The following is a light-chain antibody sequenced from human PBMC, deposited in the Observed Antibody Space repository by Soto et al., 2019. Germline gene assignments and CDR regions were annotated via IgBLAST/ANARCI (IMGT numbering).Light chain of an antibody. CDR2: DAS. V-gene: IGKV1-39*01. CDR1: QSITSY. J-gene: IGKJ4*01. CDR3: QQSYSTPT. Sequence: DIQMTQSPSSLSASVGDRITISCRASQSITSYLNWYQQKPGKAPNLLIYDASSLQSGVPSRFSGSGSGTDFTLTITSLQPEDFASYYCQQSYSTPTFGGGTKVEI.